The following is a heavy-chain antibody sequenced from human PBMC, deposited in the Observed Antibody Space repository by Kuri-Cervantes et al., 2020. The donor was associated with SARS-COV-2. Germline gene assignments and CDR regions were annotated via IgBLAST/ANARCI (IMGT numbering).Heavy chain of an antibody. V-gene: IGHV1-2*04. CDR1: GYTFTGYY. J-gene: IGHJ3*02. CDR3: ARSTSFRRLVVISQGGAFDI. Sequence: ASVKVSCKASGYTFTGYYMHWVRQAPGQGLEWMGWINPNSGGTNYAQKFQGWVTMTRDTSISTVYMELSWLRSDDTAVYYCARSTSFRRLVVISQGGAFDIWGQGTRGTVSS. D-gene: IGHD3-22*01. CDR2: INPNSGGT.